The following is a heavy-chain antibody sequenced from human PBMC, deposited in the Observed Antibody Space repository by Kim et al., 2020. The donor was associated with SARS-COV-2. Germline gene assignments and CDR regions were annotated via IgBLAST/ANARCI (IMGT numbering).Heavy chain of an antibody. Sequence: SETLSLTCTVSGGSISSSNYYWDWIRQPPGKGLEWIGSIYYSGSTYYNPSLKSRVTISVDTSKKQFSLKLSSVTAADTAVYYCASGRYYYMDVWGKGTTVTVSS. D-gene: IGHD1-26*01. V-gene: IGHV4-39*01. CDR3: ASGRYYYMDV. J-gene: IGHJ6*03. CDR1: GGSISSSNYY. CDR2: IYYSGST.